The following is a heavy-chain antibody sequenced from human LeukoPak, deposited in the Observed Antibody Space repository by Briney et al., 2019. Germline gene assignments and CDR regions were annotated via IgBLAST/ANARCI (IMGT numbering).Heavy chain of an antibody. CDR2: INPNSGGT. V-gene: IGHV1-2*02. D-gene: IGHD4-17*01. CDR1: GDTFTGYY. J-gene: IGHJ5*02. Sequence: GASVKXXCKASGDTFTGYYMHWVRQAPGQGREWRGWINPNSGGTNYPQTFQGRVTMTRDTSISTSYMQLSRLRSDDTAVYYCARDASPVTPNWFDPWGQGTLVTVSS. CDR3: ARDASPVTPNWFDP.